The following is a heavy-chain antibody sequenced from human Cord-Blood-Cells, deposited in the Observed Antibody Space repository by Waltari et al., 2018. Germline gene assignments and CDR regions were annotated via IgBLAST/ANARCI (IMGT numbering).Heavy chain of an antibody. Sequence: QVQLQQWGAGLLKPSETLSLTCAVYGGSFSGYYWSWIRQPPGKGLEWIGEINHSGSTNYNPSLKSRVTISGDTSKNQFSLKLSSVTAADTAVYYCARGIRVSSVVFDPWGQGTLVTVSS. V-gene: IGHV4-34*01. D-gene: IGHD3-10*01. CDR3: ARGIRVSSVVFDP. CDR1: GGSFSGYY. J-gene: IGHJ5*02. CDR2: INHSGST.